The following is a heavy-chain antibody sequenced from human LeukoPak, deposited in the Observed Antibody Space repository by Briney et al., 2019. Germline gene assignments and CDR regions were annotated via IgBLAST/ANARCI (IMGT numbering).Heavy chain of an antibody. Sequence: SETLSLTCTDSGGSINSYYWSWIRQPPGKGLEWIGHIYYSGCTNYNPSLKSRATISVDTSKNQFSLKLSSVTAADTAVYYCARIGIKYSTAGWWFDPWGQGTLVTVSS. CDR2: IYYSGCT. J-gene: IGHJ5*02. CDR3: ARIGIKYSTAGWWFDP. V-gene: IGHV4-59*01. CDR1: GGSINSYY. D-gene: IGHD1-26*01.